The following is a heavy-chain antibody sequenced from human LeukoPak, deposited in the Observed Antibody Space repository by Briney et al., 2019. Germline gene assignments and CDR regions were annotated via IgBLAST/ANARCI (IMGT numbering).Heavy chain of an antibody. CDR2: IYYSGST. J-gene: IGHJ4*02. Sequence: SETLSLTCTVSGGSISSYYWSWIRQPPGKGLEWIGYIYYSGSTNYNPSLKSRVTISVDTSKNQFSLKLSSVTAADTAVYYCARIAADAFDYWGQRTLVTVSS. V-gene: IGHV4-59*01. CDR3: ARIAADAFDY. D-gene: IGHD6-13*01. CDR1: GGSISSYY.